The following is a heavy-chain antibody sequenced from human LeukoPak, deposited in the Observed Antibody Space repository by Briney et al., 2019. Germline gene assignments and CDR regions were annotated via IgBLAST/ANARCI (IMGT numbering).Heavy chain of an antibody. J-gene: IGHJ5*02. CDR2: IRSEAHGGTT. D-gene: IGHD4-11*01. Sequence: GGSLRLSCTASGFPFGDSAMHWVRQAPGKGLEWVGFIRSEAHGGTTEYAASVKGRFTISRDESKTISYLQMNSLESDDTAVYYCTRDRHSHNWFDPWGQGTLVTVSS. CDR1: GFPFGDSA. CDR3: TRDRHSHNWFDP. V-gene: IGHV3-49*04.